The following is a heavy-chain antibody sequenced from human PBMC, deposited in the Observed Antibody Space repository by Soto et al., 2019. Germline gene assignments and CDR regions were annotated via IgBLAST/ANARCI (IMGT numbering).Heavy chain of an antibody. CDR3: ARRAVVAVTGSLDNWLDP. J-gene: IGHJ5*02. D-gene: IGHD2-21*01. CDR2: VYSSGST. CDR1: GYSITSYN. Sequence: SETLSLTCTVSGYSITSYNWNWLRQPPGKALEWIGYVYSSGSTNYNPSLKSRVTISVDTSRNQFSLKVNSVTAADTAVYYCARRAVVAVTGSLDNWLDPWGQGILVTVS. V-gene: IGHV4-59*01.